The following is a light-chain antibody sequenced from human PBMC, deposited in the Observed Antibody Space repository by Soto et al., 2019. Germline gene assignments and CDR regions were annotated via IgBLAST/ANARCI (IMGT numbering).Light chain of an antibody. CDR3: QHHTT. J-gene: IGKJ1*01. CDR1: QGISSW. Sequence: DIQMTQSPSTLSASVGDRVTITCRGSQGISSWLAWYQLKPGKAPRLLIYKASSLASGVPSRFSGGGSGTEFTLTISSLQPEDLATYHCQHHTTFGQGTKVEI. CDR2: KAS. V-gene: IGKV1-5*03.